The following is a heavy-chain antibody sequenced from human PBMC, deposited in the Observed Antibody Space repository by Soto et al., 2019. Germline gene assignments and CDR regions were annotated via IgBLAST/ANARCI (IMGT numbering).Heavy chain of an antibody. Sequence: QVQLVQSGAEVKKPGSSVKVSCKASGGTFSSYAISWVRQAPGQGLEWMGGIIPIFGTANYAQKFQGRVTITADESTSTAYMELSSLRSEDTAVYYWARGAGSSPAPIFYYGMDVWGQGTTVTVSS. V-gene: IGHV1-69*01. CDR1: GGTFSSYA. CDR2: IIPIFGTA. D-gene: IGHD6-13*01. CDR3: ARGAGSSPAPIFYYGMDV. J-gene: IGHJ6*02.